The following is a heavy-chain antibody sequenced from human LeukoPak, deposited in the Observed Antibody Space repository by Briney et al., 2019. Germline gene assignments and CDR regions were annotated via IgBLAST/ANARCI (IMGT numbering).Heavy chain of an antibody. CDR1: GGSISSGGYS. V-gene: IGHV4-30-2*01. Sequence: PSETLSLTCAVSGGSISSGGYSWSWIRQPPGKGLEWIGYIYHSGSTYYNPSLKSRVTISVDRSKNQFSLKLSSVTAADTAVYYCAREGRDGYNYYFDYGGQGTLVTVSS. CDR3: AREGRDGYNYYFDY. D-gene: IGHD5-24*01. CDR2: IYHSGST. J-gene: IGHJ4*02.